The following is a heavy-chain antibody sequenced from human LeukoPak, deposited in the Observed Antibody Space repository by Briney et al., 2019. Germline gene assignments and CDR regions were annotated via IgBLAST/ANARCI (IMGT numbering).Heavy chain of an antibody. CDR3: ARDPPYYYGSGSYYFDY. D-gene: IGHD3-10*01. Sequence: PGGSLRLSCAASGFTFSSDSMNWVRQAPGKGLEWVSYIRSSSSTIYYADSVKGRFTISRDNAKNSLYLQMNSLRAEDTAVYYCARDPPYYYGSGSYYFDYWGQGTLVTVSS. CDR1: GFTFSSDS. CDR2: IRSSSSTI. J-gene: IGHJ4*02. V-gene: IGHV3-48*01.